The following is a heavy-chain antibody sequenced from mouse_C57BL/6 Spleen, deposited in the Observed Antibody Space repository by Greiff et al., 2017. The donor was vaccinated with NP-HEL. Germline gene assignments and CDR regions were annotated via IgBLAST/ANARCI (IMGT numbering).Heavy chain of an antibody. CDR3: ARDYGSFDY. V-gene: IGHV5-17*01. CDR2: ISSGSSTI. Sequence: EVKVVESGGGLVKPGGSLKLSCAASGFTFSDYGMHWVRQAPEKGLEWVAYISSGSSTIYYADTVKGRFTISRDNAKNTLFLQMTSLRSEDTDMYYCARDYGSFDYWGQGTTLAVSS. D-gene: IGHD1-1*01. J-gene: IGHJ2*01. CDR1: GFTFSDYG.